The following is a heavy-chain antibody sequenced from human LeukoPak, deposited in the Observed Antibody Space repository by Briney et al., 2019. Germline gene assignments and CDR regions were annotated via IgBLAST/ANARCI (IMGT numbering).Heavy chain of an antibody. D-gene: IGHD6-13*01. J-gene: IGHJ6*03. Sequence: PGGSLRLSCVVSGFSFSSYAMNWVRQAPGKGLEWVGDISHSGGSIIYGDSVRGRFTISRDNSKNTLYLQMKSLRAEDTAVYYCARVGSDGGSSWFYYYYYYYMDVWGKGTTVTVSS. V-gene: IGHV3-23*01. CDR1: GFSFSSYA. CDR2: ISHSGGSI. CDR3: ARVGSDGGSSWFYYYYYYYMDV.